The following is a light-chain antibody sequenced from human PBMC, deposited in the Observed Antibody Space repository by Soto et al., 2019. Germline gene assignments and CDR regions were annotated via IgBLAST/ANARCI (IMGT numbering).Light chain of an antibody. CDR3: TSFTPISTWV. Sequence: QSALTQPASVSGSPGQSITISCTGTSSDVGGYNYVSWFQQHPGKAPKLKIYEVSNRPSGVSNRFSGSKSGNTASLTISELQAEDEADYYCTSFTPISTWVFGGGTQMTVL. J-gene: IGLJ7*01. V-gene: IGLV2-14*01. CDR1: SSDVGGYNY. CDR2: EVS.